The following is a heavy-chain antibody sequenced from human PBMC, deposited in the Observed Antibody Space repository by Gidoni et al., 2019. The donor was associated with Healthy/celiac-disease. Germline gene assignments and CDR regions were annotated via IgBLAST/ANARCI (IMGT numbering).Heavy chain of an antibody. V-gene: IGHV4-39*01. J-gene: IGHJ4*02. CDR3: ARLAYSSGWYFDY. D-gene: IGHD6-19*01. CDR1: GCSISSSSYY. CDR2: IYYSGST. Sequence: QLQLQESGPGLVKPSETLSLTCTVSGCSISSSSYYWGWIRQPPGKGLEWIGSIYYSGSTYYNPSLKSRVTISVDTSKNQFSLKLSSVTAADTAVYYCARLAYSSGWYFDYWGQGTLVTVSS.